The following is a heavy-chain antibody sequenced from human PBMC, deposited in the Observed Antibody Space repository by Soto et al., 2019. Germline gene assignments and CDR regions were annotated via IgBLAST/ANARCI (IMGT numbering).Heavy chain of an antibody. CDR1: RVAFSKFI. D-gene: IGHD6-19*01. CDR2: IIPIFGTA. J-gene: IGHJ6*02. Sequence: QAQLEQSGGEVKKPGSSVKVYCKAARVAFSKFIVTWVRQAPGLGLEWVGGIIPIFGTANYAQKFQGRVTITADESTRTSYMEVNNLRSEDTAVYYCAKVRYSSPMGYYYGMDVWGQGTTVTVSS. V-gene: IGHV1-69*01. CDR3: AKVRYSSPMGYYYGMDV.